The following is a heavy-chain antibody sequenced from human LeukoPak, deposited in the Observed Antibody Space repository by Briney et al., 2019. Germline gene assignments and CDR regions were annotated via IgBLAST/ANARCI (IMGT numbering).Heavy chain of an antibody. CDR2: INHSGGT. Sequence: SETLSLTCAVYGGSFSGYYWSWIRQPPGKGLEWIGEINHSGGTNYNPSLKSRVTISVDTSKNQFSLKLSSVTAADTAVYYCARLLATWGQGTLVTVSS. D-gene: IGHD2/OR15-2a*01. V-gene: IGHV4-34*01. CDR3: ARLLAT. CDR1: GGSFSGYY. J-gene: IGHJ4*02.